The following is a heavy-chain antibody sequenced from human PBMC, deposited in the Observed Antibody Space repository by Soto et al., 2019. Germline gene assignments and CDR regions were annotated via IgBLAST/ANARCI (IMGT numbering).Heavy chain of an antibody. Sequence: SETLSLTCTVSGGSICSGGYYWSWIRQHPGKGLEWIGYIYYSGSTYYNPSLKSRVTISVDTSKNQFSLKLSSVTAADTAVYYCARLHDYGDSYYFDYWGQGTLVTVSS. CDR3: ARLHDYGDSYYFDY. J-gene: IGHJ4*02. CDR1: GGSICSGGYY. V-gene: IGHV4-31*03. CDR2: IYYSGST. D-gene: IGHD4-17*01.